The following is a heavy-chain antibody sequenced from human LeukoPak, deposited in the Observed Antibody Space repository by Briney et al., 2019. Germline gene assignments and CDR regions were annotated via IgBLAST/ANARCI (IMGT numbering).Heavy chain of an antibody. CDR2: IYYSGST. Sequence: SETLSLTCTVSGGSISSYYWSWIRQPPGKGLEWIGYIYYSGSTNYNLSLKSRVTISVDTSKNQFSLKLSSVTAADTAVYYCANSGLLRDPFDYWGQGTLVTVSS. D-gene: IGHD4-17*01. V-gene: IGHV4-59*12. CDR1: GGSISSYY. J-gene: IGHJ4*02. CDR3: ANSGLLRDPFDY.